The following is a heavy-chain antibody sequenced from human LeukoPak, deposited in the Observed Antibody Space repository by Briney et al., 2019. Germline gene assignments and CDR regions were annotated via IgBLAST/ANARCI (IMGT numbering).Heavy chain of an antibody. CDR3: AKGVITFGGVIQAFDP. CDR2: ISASGGGA. J-gene: IGHJ5*02. D-gene: IGHD3-16*02. Sequence: GGSLRLSCAASGFRFKNFGMTWVRQAPGKGLEWVSTISASGGGAYYADSVKGRFTISRDNSKNTLYLQMNSLRAEDTAVYYCAKGVITFGGVIQAFDPWGQGTLVTVSS. V-gene: IGHV3-23*01. CDR1: GFRFKNFG.